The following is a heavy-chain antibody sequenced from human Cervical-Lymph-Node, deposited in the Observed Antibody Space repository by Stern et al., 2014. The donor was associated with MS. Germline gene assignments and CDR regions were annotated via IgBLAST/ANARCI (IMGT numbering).Heavy chain of an antibody. CDR1: GYPLTNYA. J-gene: IGHJ3*02. V-gene: IGHV1-3*01. Sequence: QVQLLQPGAEVKEPGASVKLSCKVSGYPLTNYALHLVRHAPAQGLEWMGWINAGTGNTKYSQKYQGRVTSTRDTSATTVYMELSSLKSEDTAVYYCARDNYGGIWGQGTMVTVSS. D-gene: IGHD4-23*01. CDR3: ARDNYGGI. CDR2: INAGTGNT.